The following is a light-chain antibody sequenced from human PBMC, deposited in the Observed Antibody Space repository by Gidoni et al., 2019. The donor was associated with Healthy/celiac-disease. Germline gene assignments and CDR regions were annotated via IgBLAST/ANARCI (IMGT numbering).Light chain of an antibody. CDR3: QQYNNWPRT. CDR2: GAS. V-gene: IGKV3-15*01. Sequence: DIVTTQSPATLSVSPGERATLSCRASQSVSSNLAWYQQKPGQAPRLLIYGASTRATGIPASFSGSGSGTEFTLTISSLQSEDFAVYYCQQYNNWPRTFXQXTKVEIK. CDR1: QSVSSN. J-gene: IGKJ1*01.